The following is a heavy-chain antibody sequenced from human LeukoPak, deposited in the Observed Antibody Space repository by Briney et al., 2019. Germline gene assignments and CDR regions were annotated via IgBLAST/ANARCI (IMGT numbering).Heavy chain of an antibody. D-gene: IGHD2-21*02. V-gene: IGHV3-7*01. J-gene: IGHJ4*02. CDR2: IKQDGSEK. CDR1: GITLSNAW. Sequence: PGGSLRLSCAASGITLSNAWMNWMRQAPGKGLEWVANIKQDGSEKYYVDSVKGRFTISRDNAKNSLYLQMNSLRAEDTAVYYCARDEPAYCGGDCYSHYWGQGTLVTVSS. CDR3: ARDEPAYCGGDCYSHY.